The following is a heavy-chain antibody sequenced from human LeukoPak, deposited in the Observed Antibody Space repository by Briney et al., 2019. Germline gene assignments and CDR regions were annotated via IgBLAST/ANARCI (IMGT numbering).Heavy chain of an antibody. D-gene: IGHD4-4*01. J-gene: IGHJ6*02. CDR3: ARDRHYSNYDYGMDV. CDR1: GFTFSSYA. CDR2: IYYSGST. Sequence: GSLRLSCAASGFTFSSYAMSWIRQPPGKGLEWIGYIYYSGSTNYNPSLKSRVTISVDTSKNQFSLKLSSVTAADTAVYYCARDRHYSNYDYGMDVWGQGTTVTVSS. V-gene: IGHV4-59*01.